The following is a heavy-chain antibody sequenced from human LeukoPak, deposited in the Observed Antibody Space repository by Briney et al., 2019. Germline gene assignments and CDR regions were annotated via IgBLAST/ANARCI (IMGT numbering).Heavy chain of an antibody. Sequence: PGGSLRLSCAASGFTFSTYSMNWVRQAPGRGLEWVSSISSGNSYIYYADSVKGRFTISRDDAKNSLYPQMNSLRAEDTAVYYCARYCSSSRCLYYYHMDVWGKGTTVTVSS. CDR2: ISSGNSYI. CDR1: GFTFSTYS. V-gene: IGHV3-21*01. D-gene: IGHD2-2*01. CDR3: ARYCSSSRCLYYYHMDV. J-gene: IGHJ6*03.